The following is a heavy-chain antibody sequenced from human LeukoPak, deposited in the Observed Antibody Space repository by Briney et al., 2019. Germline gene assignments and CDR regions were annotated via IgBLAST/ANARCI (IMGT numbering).Heavy chain of an antibody. CDR2: IRSSRSTI. Sequence: TGGSLRLSCAASGFIFSRYSMNWVRQATGKGLEGVSYIRSSRSTIYYADSVKGRFTISRDNAKKSLYLQMNSLRAEDTAVYYCARSWFGDDAFDIWGQGTMVTVSS. CDR3: ARSWFGDDAFDI. D-gene: IGHD3-10*01. CDR1: GFIFSRYS. V-gene: IGHV3-48*01. J-gene: IGHJ3*02.